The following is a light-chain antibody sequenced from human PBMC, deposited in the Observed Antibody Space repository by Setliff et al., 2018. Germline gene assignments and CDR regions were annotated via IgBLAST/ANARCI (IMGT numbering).Light chain of an antibody. CDR3: TSYTSSRTYV. J-gene: IGLJ1*01. V-gene: IGLV2-14*01. CDR1: SSDVGGYNY. Sequence: QSVLTQPASVSGSPGQSITISCTGTSSDVGGYNYVSWYQQHPGKAPKLMIYEVSDRPSGVSNRFSGSKSGNMASLTISGLQAEDGADYYCTSYTSSRTYVFGTGTKVTVL. CDR2: EVS.